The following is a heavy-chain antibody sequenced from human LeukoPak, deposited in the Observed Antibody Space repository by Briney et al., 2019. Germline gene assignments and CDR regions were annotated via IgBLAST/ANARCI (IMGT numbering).Heavy chain of an antibody. CDR1: GGSISSSTYY. D-gene: IGHD5-12*01. Sequence: PSETLSLTCTVSGGSISSSTYYWGWIRQPPGKGLEWIGNIYSSGSTYYNPSLKSRVTIPVDTSKNQFSLKLNSVTAADTAVYYCARDPYSGYGRFDYWGQGTLVTVSS. CDR3: ARDPYSGYGRFDY. J-gene: IGHJ4*02. V-gene: IGHV4-39*07. CDR2: IYSSGST.